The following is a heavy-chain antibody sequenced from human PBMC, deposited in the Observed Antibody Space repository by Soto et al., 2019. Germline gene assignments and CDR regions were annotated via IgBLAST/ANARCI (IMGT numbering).Heavy chain of an antibody. Sequence: EVQLVESGGGLVKPGGSLRLSCAASGFTFSNAWMNWVRQAPGKGLEWVGRIKSMPDGGTTIYAAPVQGRFTISRDDSKITLYLQMNSLQTEDTAVYFCTTAKRIGQGDYASDHWGQGTLVTVSS. CDR2: IKSMPDGGTT. D-gene: IGHD4-17*01. J-gene: IGHJ4*02. CDR1: GFTFSNAW. V-gene: IGHV3-15*07. CDR3: TTAKRIGQGDYASDH.